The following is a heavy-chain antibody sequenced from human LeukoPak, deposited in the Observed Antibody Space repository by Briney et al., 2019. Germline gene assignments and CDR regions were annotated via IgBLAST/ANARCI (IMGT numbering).Heavy chain of an antibody. CDR1: GFSVSSYA. J-gene: IGHJ4*02. CDR2: ISGSGGST. Sequence: PGGSLSPACAVSGFSVSSYAMSWVSQPPGKGREWVSAISGSGGSTYSADSVKGRFTISRDNSKNTLYLQMNSLRAEDTAVYYCAKEGVRAAGFDYWGQGTLVTVSS. D-gene: IGHD6-13*01. V-gene: IGHV3-23*01. CDR3: AKEGVRAAGFDY.